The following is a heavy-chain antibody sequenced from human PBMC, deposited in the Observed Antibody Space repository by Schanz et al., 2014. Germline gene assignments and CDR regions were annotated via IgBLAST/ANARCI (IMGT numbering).Heavy chain of an antibody. CDR1: GFTVSTHY. Sequence: EVQLVESGGGLIQPGGSLRLSCAVSGFTVSTHYMSLVRQAPGKGLEWVSSLYIGGGSTRYADSVKGRFIISRDSSKNTLFLQMNSLRADDTAVYFCARDEGRDGYNLAFDVWGQGTLVTVSS. V-gene: IGHV3-53*01. CDR2: LYIGGGST. D-gene: IGHD5-12*01. CDR3: ARDEGRDGYNLAFDV. J-gene: IGHJ3*01.